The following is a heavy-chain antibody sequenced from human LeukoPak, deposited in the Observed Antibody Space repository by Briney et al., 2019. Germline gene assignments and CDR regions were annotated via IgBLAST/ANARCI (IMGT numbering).Heavy chain of an antibody. Sequence: ASVKVSCKASGYTFTSYGISWVRQAPGQGLEWMGWISAYNGNTNYAQKLQGRVTMTTDTSTSTAYMELRSLRSDDTAVYHCAREKFYCSSTSCYTSASYFDYWGQGTLVTVSS. CDR3: AREKFYCSSTSCYTSASYFDY. CDR1: GYTFTSYG. J-gene: IGHJ4*02. D-gene: IGHD2-2*02. CDR2: ISAYNGNT. V-gene: IGHV1-18*01.